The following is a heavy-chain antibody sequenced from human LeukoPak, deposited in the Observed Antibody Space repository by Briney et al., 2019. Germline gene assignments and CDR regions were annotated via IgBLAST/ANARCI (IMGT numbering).Heavy chain of an antibody. D-gene: IGHD5-18*01. J-gene: IGHJ6*03. CDR3: ARGPPIRGYRYGYDTGYYYSYSMDV. Sequence: PGASVKVSCKASGYTFTSYGISWVRQAPGQGLEWMGWISAYNGNTNYAQKLQGRVTMTRDTSISTAYMELSSLRSEDTAVYYCARGPPIRGYRYGYDTGYYYSYSMDVWGKGTTVTISS. CDR1: GYTFTSYG. V-gene: IGHV1-18*01. CDR2: ISAYNGNT.